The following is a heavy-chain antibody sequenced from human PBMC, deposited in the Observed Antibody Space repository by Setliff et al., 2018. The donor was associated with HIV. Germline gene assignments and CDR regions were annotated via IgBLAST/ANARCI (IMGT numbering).Heavy chain of an antibody. CDR3: ARGRRLLRGIFDY. Sequence: GASVKVSCKTSGYSFSDYDINWVRQAPGKGLEWMGWMSPNSGSTGIAQKFQGRVTMTRNSSIRTAYMELSSLRSEDTAVYYCARGRRLLRGIFDYWGRGSRVTVSS. D-gene: IGHD3-10*01. CDR1: GYSFSDYD. V-gene: IGHV1-8*02. CDR2: MSPNSGST. J-gene: IGHJ4*02.